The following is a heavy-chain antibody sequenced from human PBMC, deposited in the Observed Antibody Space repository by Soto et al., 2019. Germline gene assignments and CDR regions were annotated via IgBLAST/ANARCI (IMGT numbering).Heavy chain of an antibody. CDR3: AKAGRGHSYSYYYDC. D-gene: IGHD5-18*01. V-gene: IGHV3-23*01. Sequence: GGSLRLSCAASGFTFTSYAMTWVRQAPGKGLEWLSTISGRGASTYDTDSVKGRFTISRDNSKNMLYLQLNSLRAEDTAVYYCAKAGRGHSYSYYYDCSCQGTLVTVS. CDR2: ISGRGAST. CDR1: GFTFTSYA. J-gene: IGHJ4*02.